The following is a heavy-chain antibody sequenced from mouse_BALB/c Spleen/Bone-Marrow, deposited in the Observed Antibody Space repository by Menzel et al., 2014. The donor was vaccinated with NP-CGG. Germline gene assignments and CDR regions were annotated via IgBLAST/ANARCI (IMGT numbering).Heavy chain of an antibody. J-gene: IGHJ1*01. CDR1: GYAFSSYW. Sequence: QVQLKESGAELVRPGSSVKISCKASGYAFSSYWMNWVKQRPGQGLEWIGQIYPGDGDTNYNGKFKSKATLTVDNSSSTAYMELRSLTSEDSAVYYCARLVYYYGIKYFDVWGPGTTVTVSS. D-gene: IGHD1-1*01. CDR3: ARLVYYYGIKYFDV. CDR2: IYPGDGDT. V-gene: IGHV1-80*01.